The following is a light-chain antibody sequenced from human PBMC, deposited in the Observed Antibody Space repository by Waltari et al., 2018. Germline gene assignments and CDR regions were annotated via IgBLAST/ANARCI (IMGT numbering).Light chain of an antibody. CDR2: WAS. CDR1: QSVLYSSNNMNY. V-gene: IGKV4-1*01. Sequence: DIVMTQSPDSLAVSLGERATINCKSSQSVLYSSNNMNYFAWYQQKPGQPPKLLIYWASTRESGVPDRFSGSGSGTDFTLTISSLQAEDVAVYYCQQYYSTPYTFGQGTKLEIK. CDR3: QQYYSTPYT. J-gene: IGKJ2*01.